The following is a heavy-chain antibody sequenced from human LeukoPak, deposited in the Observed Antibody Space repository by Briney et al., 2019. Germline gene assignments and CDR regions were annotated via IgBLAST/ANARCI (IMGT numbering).Heavy chain of an antibody. CDR3: ARGLKPGVDY. CDR2: INHSGGT. Sequence: SETLSLTCAVYGGSFSGYYWSWIRQPPGKGLEWIGEINHSGGTNYNPSLKSRVTISVDTSKNQFSLKLSSVTAADTAVYYCARGLKPGVDYWGQGTLVTVSS. V-gene: IGHV4-34*01. CDR1: GGSFSGYY. J-gene: IGHJ4*02.